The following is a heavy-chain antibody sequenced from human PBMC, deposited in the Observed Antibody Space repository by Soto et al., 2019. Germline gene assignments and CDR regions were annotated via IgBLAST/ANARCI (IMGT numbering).Heavy chain of an antibody. J-gene: IGHJ5*02. CDR3: ARDFTAAAGLWNWFDP. CDR1: GDSVSSNSAA. CDR2: TYYRSKWYN. Sequence: PSQTLSLTCAISGDSVSSNSAAWNWIRQSPSRGLEWLGRTYYRSKWYNDYAVSVKSRITINPDTSKNQFSLRLNSVTPEDTAVYYCARDFTAAAGLWNWFDPWGQGTLVTVSS. V-gene: IGHV6-1*01. D-gene: IGHD6-13*01.